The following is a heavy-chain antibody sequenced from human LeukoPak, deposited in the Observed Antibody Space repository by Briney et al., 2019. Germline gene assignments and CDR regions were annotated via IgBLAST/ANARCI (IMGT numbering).Heavy chain of an antibody. V-gene: IGHV4-61*02. J-gene: IGHJ4*02. D-gene: IGHD3-22*01. CDR1: GGSICSGSYY. CDR2: IYTSGST. Sequence: MSSETLSLTCTVSGGSICSGSYYWSWIRQPAGKRREWIGRIYTSGSTNYNPSLKSRVTISVDTSKTQFSLTLSSVTAADTAVYYCARDGRDYYDSSGYYEYWGQGTLVTVSS. CDR3: ARDGRDYYDSSGYYEY.